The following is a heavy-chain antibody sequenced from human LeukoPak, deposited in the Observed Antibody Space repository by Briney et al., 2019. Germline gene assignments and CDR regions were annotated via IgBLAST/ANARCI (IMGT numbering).Heavy chain of an antibody. CDR2: ISGDRSTI. CDR1: DFPLSSYW. D-gene: IGHD1-26*01. CDR3: ARDRPVVGAIDF. V-gene: IGHV3-48*04. J-gene: IGHJ4*02. Sequence: GGSLRLSCVGYDFPLSSYWMHWVRQAPGKGLEWISFISGDRSTIFLADSVRGRFITSRDNAQNSLYLQMNSLRAEDTAVYYCARDRPVVGAIDFWGQGTLVTVSS.